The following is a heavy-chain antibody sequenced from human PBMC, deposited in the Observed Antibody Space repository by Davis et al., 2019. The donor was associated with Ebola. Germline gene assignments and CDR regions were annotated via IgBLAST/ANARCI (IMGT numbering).Heavy chain of an antibody. V-gene: IGHV3-7*01. CDR3: ARDPGSSWYFMDV. J-gene: IGHJ6*04. Sequence: GGSLRLSCAASGFTFSDYYMSWIRQAPGKGLEWVANIKQDGSEKYYVDSVKGRFTISRDNAKNSLYLQMNSLRAEDTAVYYCARDPGSSWYFMDVWGKGTTVAVSS. D-gene: IGHD6-13*01. CDR1: GFTFSDYY. CDR2: IKQDGSEK.